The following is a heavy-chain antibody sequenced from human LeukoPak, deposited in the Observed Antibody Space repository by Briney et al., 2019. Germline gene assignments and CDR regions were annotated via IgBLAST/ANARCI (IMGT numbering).Heavy chain of an antibody. Sequence: GGSLRLSCAASGFTFSGYYMSWIRQAPGKGLEWVSNISSSSSYTIYADSVKGRFTISRDNAKNPLYLQMNSLRAEDTSVYYCAGLPGYCSGGSCYPGGVEYFQHWGQGTLVTVSS. V-gene: IGHV3-11*06. CDR1: GFTFSGYY. CDR2: ISSSSSYT. D-gene: IGHD2-15*01. CDR3: AGLPGYCSGGSCYPGGVEYFQH. J-gene: IGHJ1*01.